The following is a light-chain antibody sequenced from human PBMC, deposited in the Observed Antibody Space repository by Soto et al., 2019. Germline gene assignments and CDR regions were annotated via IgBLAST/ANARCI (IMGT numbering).Light chain of an antibody. Sequence: QSALTQPASVSGSPGQSITISCTGTSSDVGGYNLVSWYQQHPGKAPKLMIYEGSKRPSGVSNRFSGSKSGNTASLPISGLQAEEEADYYCCSYAGSSTFDVVFGGGTKVTVL. CDR1: SSDVGGYNL. J-gene: IGLJ2*01. CDR3: CSYAGSSTFDVV. CDR2: EGS. V-gene: IGLV2-23*03.